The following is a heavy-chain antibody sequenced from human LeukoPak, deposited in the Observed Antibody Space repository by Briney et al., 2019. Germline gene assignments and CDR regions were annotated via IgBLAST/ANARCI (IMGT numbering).Heavy chain of an antibody. V-gene: IGHV3-11*04. CDR3: ARDLSKPGYSSSWYGPRGWSDP. Sequence: GGSLRLSCAASGFTFSDYYMSWIRQAPGKALEWVSYVSSGSSTIYYADSVKGRFTISRDNAKNSLYLQMNSLRAEDTAVYYCARDLSKPGYSSSWYGPRGWSDPWGQGTLVTVSS. CDR2: VSSGSSTI. CDR1: GFTFSDYY. D-gene: IGHD6-13*01. J-gene: IGHJ5*02.